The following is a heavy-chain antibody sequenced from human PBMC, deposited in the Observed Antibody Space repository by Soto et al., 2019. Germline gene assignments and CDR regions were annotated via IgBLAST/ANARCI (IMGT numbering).Heavy chain of an antibody. CDR2: ISAHNGNT. J-gene: IGHJ5*02. D-gene: IGHD1-1*01. V-gene: IGHV1-18*01. Sequence: QVHLVQSGAEVKKPGASVKVSCKASGYTFTSYGITWVRQAPGQGLEWMGWISAHNGNTDYAQKLQGRVIVTRDTSTNTAYMELRSLRSDDTAVYYCARGRYGASWGQGALVTVSS. CDR3: ARGRYGAS. CDR1: GYTFTSYG.